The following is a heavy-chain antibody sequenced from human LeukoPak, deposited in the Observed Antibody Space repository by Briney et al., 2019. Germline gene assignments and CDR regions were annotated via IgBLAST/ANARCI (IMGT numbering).Heavy chain of an antibody. J-gene: IGHJ3*02. CDR1: GSLFTSYW. Sequence: GASLQISCKGSGSLFTSYWIGWVRPVPGKGLEWMGIIYPGDSDTRYSPSFQGQVTISADKSISTAYLQWSSLKASDTAMYYCATSSSPDHDAFDIWGQGTMVTVSS. CDR2: IYPGDSDT. V-gene: IGHV5-51*01. D-gene: IGHD6-13*01. CDR3: ATSSSPDHDAFDI.